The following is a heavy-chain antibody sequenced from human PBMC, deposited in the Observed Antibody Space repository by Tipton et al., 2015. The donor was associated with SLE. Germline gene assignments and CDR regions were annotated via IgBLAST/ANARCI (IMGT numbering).Heavy chain of an antibody. D-gene: IGHD3-22*01. V-gene: IGHV4-39*01. CDR2: IYYSGST. CDR1: GGSISSSSYY. CDR3: ARHTYYYDSSGYHTLYYYYYMDV. J-gene: IGHJ6*03. Sequence: TLSLTCTVSGGSISSSSYYWGWIRQPPGKGLEWIGSIYYSGSTYYNPSLKSRVNISVDTSKNQFSLKLSSVTAADTAVYYCARHTYYYDSSGYHTLYYYYYMDVWGKGTTVTVSS.